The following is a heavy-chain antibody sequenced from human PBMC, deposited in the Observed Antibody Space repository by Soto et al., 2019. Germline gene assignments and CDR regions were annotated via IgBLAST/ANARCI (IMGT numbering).Heavy chain of an antibody. CDR1: GFPFSTYA. Sequence: QVYLVESGGGVVQPGRSLRLSCAASGFPFSTYAMHWVRQAPGMGLEWVAVVWYDGTDKNYADSVKGRFTISRDNSKSTLYLQMDHLRVEDTGVYHCARTDCSSSDCPRDLVGAVTMDYWGQGTPVTVSS. J-gene: IGHJ4*02. CDR3: ARTDCSSSDCPRDLVGAVTMDY. D-gene: IGHD2-2*01. CDR2: VWYDGTDK. V-gene: IGHV3-33*01.